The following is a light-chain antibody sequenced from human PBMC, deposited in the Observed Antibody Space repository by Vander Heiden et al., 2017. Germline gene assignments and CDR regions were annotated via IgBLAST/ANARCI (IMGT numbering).Light chain of an antibody. J-gene: IGKJ5*01. CDR3: LQDDNYPPG. CDR1: QGIRND. V-gene: IGKV1-6*01. Sequence: AIQMTQSPSSLSASIGDRVTITCRASQGIRNDLSWYQQKPGKAPKLLIYAASNLQSGVPSRFSGSGSGTHFTLTISSLQPEDFATYYCLQDDNYPPGFGQGTRMEIK. CDR2: AAS.